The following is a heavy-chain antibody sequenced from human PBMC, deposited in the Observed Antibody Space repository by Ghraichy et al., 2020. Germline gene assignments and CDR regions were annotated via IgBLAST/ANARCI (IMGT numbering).Heavy chain of an antibody. CDR3: AKCGYLQTRYRGTYWFLDY. CDR1: GFTFSSYG. V-gene: IGHV3-30*18. D-gene: IGHD1-26*01. Sequence: GESLNISCAASGFTFSSYGMYWVRQAPGRGLQWVAAVSDDGVNRYYLDSVKGRFTISKDIFKNTLHLQMNSLTSEDTAIYYCAKCGYLQTRYRGTYWFLDYWGQGTLVTVSS. CDR2: VSDDGVNR. J-gene: IGHJ4*02.